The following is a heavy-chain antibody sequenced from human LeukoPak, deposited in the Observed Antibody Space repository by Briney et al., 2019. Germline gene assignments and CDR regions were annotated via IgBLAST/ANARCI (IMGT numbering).Heavy chain of an antibody. Sequence: GGSLRLSCAASGFTVSSNYMSWVRQAPGKGLEWVSVIYSGGSTYYADSVKGRFTISRDNSKNTLYLQMNSLRAEDTAVYYCARPRGDSDLYYYYYYGMDVWGQGTTVTVSS. V-gene: IGHV3-66*04. D-gene: IGHD3-10*01. J-gene: IGHJ6*02. CDR2: IYSGGST. CDR3: ARPRGDSDLYYYYYYGMDV. CDR1: GFTVSSNY.